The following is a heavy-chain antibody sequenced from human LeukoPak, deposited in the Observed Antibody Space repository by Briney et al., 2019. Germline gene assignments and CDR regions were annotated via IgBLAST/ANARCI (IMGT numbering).Heavy chain of an antibody. CDR2: IYAGDST. CDR3: AKNPQYYYDSSGFFEY. Sequence: GGSLRLSCAASGFTVSSSYISWVRQAPGKGLEWVSVIYAGDSTYYADSVKGRFIISRDNSKNTVYLQMDSLRAEDTAVYYCAKNPQYYYDSSGFFEYWGQGTLVTVSS. J-gene: IGHJ4*02. CDR1: GFTVSSSY. D-gene: IGHD3-22*01. V-gene: IGHV3-53*01.